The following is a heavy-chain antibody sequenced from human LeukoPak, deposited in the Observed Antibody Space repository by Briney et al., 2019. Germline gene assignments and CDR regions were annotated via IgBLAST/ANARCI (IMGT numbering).Heavy chain of an antibody. D-gene: IGHD6-19*01. CDR1: GFIFSNYA. J-gene: IGHJ4*02. Sequence: GGSLRLSCAASGFIFSNYAMSWGREGPGRRLEWGSHISSRGDSTYFADSVKGRFTISRDNSKNSLYLQMNTVRAEDTAVYYCVKGPRPDITVAHTVENWGQGTLVTVSS. CDR2: ISSRGDST. CDR3: VKGPRPDITVAHTVEN. V-gene: IGHV3-23*01.